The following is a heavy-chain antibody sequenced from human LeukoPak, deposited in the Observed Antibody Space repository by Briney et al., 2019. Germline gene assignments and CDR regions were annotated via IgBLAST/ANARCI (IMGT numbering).Heavy chain of an antibody. V-gene: IGHV3-23*01. J-gene: IGHJ6*03. CDR2: ISGSGGST. Sequence: PGGSLRLSCAASGFTFSSYAMSWVRQVPGKGLEWVSAISGSGGSTYYADSVKGRFTISRDNSKNTLYLQMNSLRAEDTAVYYCARDLEYAGNYYYYMDVWGKGTTVTVSS. CDR3: ARDLEYAGNYYYYMDV. D-gene: IGHD1-14*01. CDR1: GFTFSSYA.